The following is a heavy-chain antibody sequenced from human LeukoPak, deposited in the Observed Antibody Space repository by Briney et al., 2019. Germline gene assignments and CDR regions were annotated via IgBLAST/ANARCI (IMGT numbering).Heavy chain of an antibody. J-gene: IGHJ3*02. CDR1: GGSFSGYY. CDR3: ARRRFPDI. V-gene: IGHV4-34*01. Sequence: PSETLSLTCAVYGGSFSGYYWSWIRQPPGKGLEWIGEINHSGSTNYNPSLKSRVTISVDTSKNQFSLKLSSVTAADTAVYYCARRRFPDIWGQGTMVTVSS. CDR2: INHSGST.